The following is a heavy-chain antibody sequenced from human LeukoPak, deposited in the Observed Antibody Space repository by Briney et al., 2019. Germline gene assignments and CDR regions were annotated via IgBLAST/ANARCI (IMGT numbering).Heavy chain of an antibody. D-gene: IGHD2-8*01. J-gene: IGHJ4*02. CDR3: ARGWRLTYFDY. Sequence: GGSLRLSCAASGFTFSSYSMNWVRQAPGKGLEWVSSISSSSSYIYYADSVKGRLTISRDNAKNSLYLQMNSLRAEDTAVYYCARGWRLTYFDYWGQGTLVTVSS. CDR1: GFTFSSYS. V-gene: IGHV3-21*01. CDR2: ISSSSSYI.